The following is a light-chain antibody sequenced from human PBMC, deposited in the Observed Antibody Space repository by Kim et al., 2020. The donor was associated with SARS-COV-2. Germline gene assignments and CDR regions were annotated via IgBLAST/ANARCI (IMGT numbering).Light chain of an antibody. CDR3: QSYDSTIRV. Sequence: GEKVIIAWPRTSGNIGSNYVQWYQQRPGTAPIIVIHEDTERPSGVPDRFSGSIDVTSNSAFLTISGLRPEDEADYYCQSYDSTIRVFGGGTQLTVL. CDR1: SGNIGSNY. V-gene: IGLV6-57*03. CDR2: EDT. J-gene: IGLJ3*02.